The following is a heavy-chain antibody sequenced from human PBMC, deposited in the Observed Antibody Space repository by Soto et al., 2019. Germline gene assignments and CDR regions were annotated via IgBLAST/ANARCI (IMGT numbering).Heavy chain of an antibody. V-gene: IGHV1-69*13. D-gene: IGHD6-19*01. CDR1: GGTFSSYA. Sequence: SVKVSCKASGGTFSSYAISWVRQAPGQGLEWMGGIIPIFGTANYAQKFQGRVTITADESTSTAYMELSSLRSEDTAVYYCATDPLAVAGSNYWGQGTLVTVSS. CDR2: IIPIFGTA. J-gene: IGHJ4*02. CDR3: ATDPLAVAGSNY.